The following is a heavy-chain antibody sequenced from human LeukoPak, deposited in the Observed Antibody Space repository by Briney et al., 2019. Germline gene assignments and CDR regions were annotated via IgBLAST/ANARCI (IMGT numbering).Heavy chain of an antibody. D-gene: IGHD3-9*01. CDR1: GGTFSSYA. CDR2: IIPILGIA. Sequence: SVKVSCKASGGTFSSYAISWVRQAPGQGLEWMGRIIPILGIANYAQKFRGRVTITADKSTSTAYMELSSLRSEDTAVYYCARDLGYYDILTGYSSLDYWGQGTLVTVSS. V-gene: IGHV1-69*04. CDR3: ARDLGYYDILTGYSSLDY. J-gene: IGHJ4*02.